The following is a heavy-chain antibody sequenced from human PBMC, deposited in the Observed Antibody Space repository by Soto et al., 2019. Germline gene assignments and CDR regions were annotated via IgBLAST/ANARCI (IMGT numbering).Heavy chain of an antibody. D-gene: IGHD2-15*01. V-gene: IGHV5-51*01. CDR3: ASRVCSGGSCYGAWFN. CDR1: GYSFTSYW. CDR2: IYPGDSDT. Sequence: GESLKISCKGSGYSFTSYWIGWVRQMPGKGLEWMGIIYPGDSDTRYCTSFQGQVSISAEKSISPAKLQWSSLEAADTAMYYCASRVCSGGSCYGAWFNWGQGTLVTVSS. J-gene: IGHJ4*02.